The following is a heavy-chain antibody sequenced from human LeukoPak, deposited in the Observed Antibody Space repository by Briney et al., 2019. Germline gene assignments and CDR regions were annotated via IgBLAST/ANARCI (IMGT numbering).Heavy chain of an antibody. V-gene: IGHV3-30-3*01. CDR1: GFTFSSCA. CDR3: AKDRGYTTGRDFDY. CDR2: ISYDGSNK. J-gene: IGHJ4*02. Sequence: GRSLRLSCAASGFTFSSCAMHWVRQAPGKGLEWVAVISYDGSNKYYADSVKGRFTISRDNSKNTLYLQMNSLRAEDTAVYYCAKDRGYTTGRDFDYWGQGALVTVSS. D-gene: IGHD3-10*01.